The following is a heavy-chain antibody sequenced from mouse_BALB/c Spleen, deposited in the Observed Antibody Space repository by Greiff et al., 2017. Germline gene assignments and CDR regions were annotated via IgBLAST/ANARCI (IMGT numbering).Heavy chain of an antibody. V-gene: IGHV5-4*02. CDR2: ISDGGSYT. D-gene: IGHD1-2*01. CDR3: ARGFTTATSWFAY. Sequence: EVQGVESGGGLVKPGGSLKLSCAASGFTFSDYYMYWVRQTPEKRLEWVATISDGGSYTYYPDSVKGRFTISRDNAKNNLYLQMSSLKSEDTAMYYCARGFTTATSWFAYWGQGTLVTVSA. CDR1: GFTFSDYY. J-gene: IGHJ3*01.